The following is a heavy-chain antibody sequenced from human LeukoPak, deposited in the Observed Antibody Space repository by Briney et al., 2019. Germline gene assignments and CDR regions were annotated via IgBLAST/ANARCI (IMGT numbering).Heavy chain of an antibody. V-gene: IGHV3-30*18. Sequence: GGSLRLSCAASGFTFRSYGMHWVRQAPGKGLEWVAVISYDGSKTYSADSVKGRFTVTRDNSKNTLYLQMNSLRVDDTAAYYCAKARGQDYYYGMDVWGQGTTATVSS. CDR1: GFTFRSYG. CDR2: ISYDGSKT. CDR3: AKARGQDYYYGMDV. J-gene: IGHJ6*02.